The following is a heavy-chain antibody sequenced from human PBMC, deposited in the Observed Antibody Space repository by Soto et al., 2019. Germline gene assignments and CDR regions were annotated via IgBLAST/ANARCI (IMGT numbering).Heavy chain of an antibody. J-gene: IGHJ6*02. CDR2: IIPMFATT. D-gene: IGHD6-13*01. CDR1: AGTFSDYA. Sequence: QVHLVQSGAEVRKSGSSVKVSCKAAAGTFSDYALSWVRQAPGQGLEWMGGIIPMFATTNYAQKFQGRVTITADDSATTAHMELSSLKSEDTAVYYCARGRGIGFSSTWNIYWYYNMDVWGQGTTVTVSS. V-gene: IGHV1-69*01. CDR3: ARGRGIGFSSTWNIYWYYNMDV.